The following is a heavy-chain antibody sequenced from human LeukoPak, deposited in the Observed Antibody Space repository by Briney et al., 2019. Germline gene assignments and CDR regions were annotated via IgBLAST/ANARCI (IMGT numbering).Heavy chain of an antibody. CDR3: AREGDGYEIDY. D-gene: IGHD5-24*01. CDR2: IKQDGSEK. Sequence: GGSLRLSCAASGFTFNSYWMSWVRQAPGKGLEWVANIKQDGSEKYYVDSVKGRFTISRDNAKNTLYLQMNSLRAEDTAVYYCAREGDGYEIDYWGQGTLVTVSS. CDR1: GFTFNSYW. V-gene: IGHV3-7*01. J-gene: IGHJ4*02.